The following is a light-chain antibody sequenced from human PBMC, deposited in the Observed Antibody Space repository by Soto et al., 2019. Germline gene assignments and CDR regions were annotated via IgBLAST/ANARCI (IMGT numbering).Light chain of an antibody. CDR2: EVT. V-gene: IGLV2-23*02. Sequence: QSALTQPVSVSGSPGQSITISCTGTSSAVGSYNLVSWYQQHPGKAPKLMIYEVTKRPSGVSNRFSGSKSGNTASLTISGLQAEDEADYYCCSFAGGRTYVFGTGTKVTVL. CDR3: CSFAGGRTYV. CDR1: SSAVGSYNL. J-gene: IGLJ1*01.